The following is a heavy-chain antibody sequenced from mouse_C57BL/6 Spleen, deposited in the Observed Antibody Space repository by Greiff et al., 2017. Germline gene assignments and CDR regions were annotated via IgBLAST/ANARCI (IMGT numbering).Heavy chain of an antibody. CDR3: ARGGVSLYFDY. CDR1: GYTFTSYW. Sequence: QVQLQQPGAELVRPGSSVKLSCKASGYTFTSYWMHWVKQRPIQGLEWIGNIDPSDSETHYNQKFKDKATLTVDKSSSTAYMQLSSLTSEDSAVYYCARGGVSLYFDYWGQGTTLTVSS. CDR2: IDPSDSET. V-gene: IGHV1-52*01. J-gene: IGHJ2*01.